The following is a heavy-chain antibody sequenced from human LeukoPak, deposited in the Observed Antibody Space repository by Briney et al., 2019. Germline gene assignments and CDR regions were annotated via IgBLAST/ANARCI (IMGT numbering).Heavy chain of an antibody. V-gene: IGHV1-69*05. Sequence: SVKVSCKASGGTFSSYAISWVRQAPGQGLEWMGGIIPIFGTANYAQKFQGRVTITTDESTSTAYMELSSLRSEDTAVYYCARDLFRKSSGYYRYNWFDPWGQGTLVTVSS. CDR3: ARDLFRKSSGYYRYNWFDP. D-gene: IGHD3-22*01. CDR2: IIPIFGTA. CDR1: GGTFSSYA. J-gene: IGHJ5*02.